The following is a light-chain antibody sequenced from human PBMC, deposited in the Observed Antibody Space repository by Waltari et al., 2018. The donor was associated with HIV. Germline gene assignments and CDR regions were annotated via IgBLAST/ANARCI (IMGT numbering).Light chain of an antibody. J-gene: IGKJ4*01. CDR1: QDIRKY. CDR2: DAS. Sequence: DIQMTQSPSSLSASVGDRVTITCQASQDIRKYLNWYQQKQGKAPKLLIYDASKLETGVPSRLSGSGSGTDFTFTISSLQPEDIATYYCQQYDDVPLTFGGGTKVEIK. CDR3: QQYDDVPLT. V-gene: IGKV1-33*01.